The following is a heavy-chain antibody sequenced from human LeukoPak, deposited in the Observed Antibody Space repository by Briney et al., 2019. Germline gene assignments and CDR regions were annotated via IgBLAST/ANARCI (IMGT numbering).Heavy chain of an antibody. V-gene: IGHV3-21*01. CDR3: ARDRGYCSSTSCYVRSGIDY. CDR1: GFTFSSYS. Sequence: PGGSLRLSCAASGFTFSSYSMNWVRQAPGKGLEWVSSISSSSSYIYYADSVKGRFTISRDNAKNSLYLQMNGLRAEDTAVYYCARDRGYCSSTSCYVRSGIDYWGQGTLVTVSS. D-gene: IGHD2-2*03. CDR2: ISSSSSYI. J-gene: IGHJ4*02.